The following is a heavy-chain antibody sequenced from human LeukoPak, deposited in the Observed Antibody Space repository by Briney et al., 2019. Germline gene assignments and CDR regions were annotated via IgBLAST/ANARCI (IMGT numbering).Heavy chain of an antibody. CDR1: GFSFSYYS. CDR2: VSSSGDYK. D-gene: IGHD6-19*01. J-gene: IGHJ4*02. V-gene: IGHV3-21*06. Sequence: GGSLRLSCAASGFSFSYYSMNWVRQAPGKGLEWVSFVSSSGDYKYYADSVKGRFTISRDNAKNSLYLQMNSLRGEDTAVYYCARGVLPYRSYWYYFDYWGQGTLVSVSS. CDR3: ARGVLPYRSYWYYFDY.